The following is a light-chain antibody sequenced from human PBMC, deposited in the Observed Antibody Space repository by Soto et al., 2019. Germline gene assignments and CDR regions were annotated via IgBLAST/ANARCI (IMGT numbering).Light chain of an antibody. J-gene: IGLJ3*02. V-gene: IGLV2-8*01. Sequence: QSVLTQPASVSGSPGQSITISCTGTSSDVGSYNSVSWYQQHPGKAPRLMIYEVNKRPSGVPDRFSGSKSGYTASLTVSGLQTEDEAFYYCSSSAGIYHYLVFGGGTKVTVL. CDR3: SSSAGIYHYLV. CDR1: SSDVGSYNS. CDR2: EVN.